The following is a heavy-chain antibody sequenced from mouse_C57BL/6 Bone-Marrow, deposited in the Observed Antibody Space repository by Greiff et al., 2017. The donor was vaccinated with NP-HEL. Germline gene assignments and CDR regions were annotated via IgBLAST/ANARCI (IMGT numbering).Heavy chain of an antibody. D-gene: IGHD1-1*01. J-gene: IGHJ1*03. CDR3: TTDGSSPPYWYFDV. V-gene: IGHV14-4*01. CDR2: IDPENGDT. CDR1: GFNIKDDY. Sequence: EVHLVESGAELVRPGASVKLSCTASGFNIKDDYMHWVKQRPEQGLEWIGWIDPENGDTECASKFQGKASITADTSSNTAYLQLSSLTSEDTAVYYCTTDGSSPPYWYFDVWGTGTTVTVSS.